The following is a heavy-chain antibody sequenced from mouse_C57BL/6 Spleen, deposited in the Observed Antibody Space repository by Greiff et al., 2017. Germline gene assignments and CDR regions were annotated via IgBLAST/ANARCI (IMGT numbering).Heavy chain of an antibody. D-gene: IGHD1-1*01. Sequence: LVESGAELVRPGASVTLSCKASGYTFTDYEMHWVKQTPVHGLEWIGAIDPETGGTAYNQKFKGKAILTADKSSSTAYMELRSLTSEDSAVXYCTRRTTVVDLDYWGQGTTLTVSS. V-gene: IGHV1-15*01. CDR2: IDPETGGT. J-gene: IGHJ2*01. CDR1: GYTFTDYE. CDR3: TRRTTVVDLDY.